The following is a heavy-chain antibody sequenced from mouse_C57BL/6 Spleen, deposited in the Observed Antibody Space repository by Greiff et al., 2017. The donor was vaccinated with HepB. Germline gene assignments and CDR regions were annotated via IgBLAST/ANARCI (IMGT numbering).Heavy chain of an antibody. Sequence: EVQGVESGGGLVQPGGSLSLSCAASGFTFTDYYMSWVRQPPGKALEWLGFIRNKANGYTTEYSASVKGRFTISRDNSQSILYLQMNALRAEDSATYYCARYYYGSRGALYAMDYWGQGTSVTVSS. V-gene: IGHV7-3*01. CDR3: ARYYYGSRGALYAMDY. D-gene: IGHD1-1*01. J-gene: IGHJ4*01. CDR2: IRNKANGYTT. CDR1: GFTFTDYY.